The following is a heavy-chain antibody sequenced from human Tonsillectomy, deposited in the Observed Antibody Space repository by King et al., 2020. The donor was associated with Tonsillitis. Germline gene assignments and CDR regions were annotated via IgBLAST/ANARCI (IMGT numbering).Heavy chain of an antibody. CDR1: GFSFSSYS. CDR2: ISSSSSYI. CDR3: ARDRFGIAASGPGDY. D-gene: IGHD6-13*01. Sequence: QLVQSGGGLVKPGGSLRLSCAASGFSFSSYSMNWVRQAPGKGLEWVSTISSSSSYIDYADSLEGRCTISRDNAKKSLYLQMNSLRAEDTAVYYCARDRFGIAASGPGDYWGQGTLVTVSS. V-gene: IGHV3-21*01. J-gene: IGHJ4*02.